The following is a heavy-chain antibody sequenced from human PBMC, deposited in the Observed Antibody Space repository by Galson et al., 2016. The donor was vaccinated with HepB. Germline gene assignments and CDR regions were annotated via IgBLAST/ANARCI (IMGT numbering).Heavy chain of an antibody. CDR2: INTYTGNP. J-gene: IGHJ4*02. V-gene: IGHV7-4-1*02. Sequence: SVKVSCKASGYTFTNYAMNWVRQAPGQGLEWMGWINTYTGNPTYVQGFTGRFVFSLDTSVSTAYLQISSLKAEDTAIYYCARGDRSGWDYLDSWGQGTLVTVSS. D-gene: IGHD6-19*01. CDR3: ARGDRSGWDYLDS. CDR1: GYTFTNYA.